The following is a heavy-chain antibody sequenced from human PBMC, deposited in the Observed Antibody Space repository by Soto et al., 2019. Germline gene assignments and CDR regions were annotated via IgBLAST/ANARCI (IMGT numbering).Heavy chain of an antibody. CDR2: IYSGGST. D-gene: IGHD2-8*01. CDR3: VSLRPPCILVVNDKRAADYY. Sequence: WVSVIYSGGSTYYADSVNGRLTSSRDNSKNTLYLQMNSLGAEDTAVYYCVSLRPPCILVVNDKRAADYY. V-gene: IGHV3-66*01. J-gene: IGHJ6*01.